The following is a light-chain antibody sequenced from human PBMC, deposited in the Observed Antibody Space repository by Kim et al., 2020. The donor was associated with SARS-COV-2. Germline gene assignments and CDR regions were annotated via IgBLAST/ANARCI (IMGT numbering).Light chain of an antibody. CDR3: CSYAGSSTTYV. CDR2: EVS. J-gene: IGLJ1*01. CDR1: SSDVGSYNL. V-gene: IGLV2-23*02. Sequence: QSALTQPASVSGSPGQSITISCTGTSSDVGSYNLVSWYQQHPGKAPKVMIYEVSKRPSGVSTRFSGSKSGNTASLTISGLQAEDEVDYYCCSYAGSSTTYVFGTGTKVTVL.